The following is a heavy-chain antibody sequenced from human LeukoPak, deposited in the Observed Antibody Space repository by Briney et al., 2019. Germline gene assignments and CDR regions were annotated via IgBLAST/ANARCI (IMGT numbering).Heavy chain of an antibody. D-gene: IGHD2-15*01. V-gene: IGHV4-39*01. CDR2: IYYSGST. Sequence: SETLSLTCTVSGGSISSSSYYWGWIRQPPGKGLEWIGSIYYSGSTYYNPSLKSRVTISVDTSKNQFSLKLSSVTAADTAAYYCARRRGCSGGSCYYFDYWGQGTLVTVSS. CDR3: ARRRGCSGGSCYYFDY. J-gene: IGHJ4*02. CDR1: GGSISSSSYY.